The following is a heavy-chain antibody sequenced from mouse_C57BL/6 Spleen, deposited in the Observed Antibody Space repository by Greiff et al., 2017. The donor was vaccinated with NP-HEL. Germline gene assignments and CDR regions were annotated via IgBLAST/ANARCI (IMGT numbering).Heavy chain of an antibody. CDR2: ISSGGDYI. J-gene: IGHJ3*01. CDR1: GFTFSSYA. D-gene: IGHD1-1*01. V-gene: IGHV5-9-1*02. Sequence: EVKLVESGEGLVKPGGSLKLSCAASGFTFSSYAMSWVRQTPEKRLEWVAYISSGGDYIYYADTVKGRFTISRDNARNTLYLQMSSLKSEDTAMYYCTSDSPYYYGSPWFAYWGQGTLVTVSA. CDR3: TSDSPYYYGSPWFAY.